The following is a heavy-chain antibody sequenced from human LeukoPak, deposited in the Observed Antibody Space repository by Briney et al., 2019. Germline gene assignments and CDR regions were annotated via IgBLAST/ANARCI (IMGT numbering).Heavy chain of an antibody. V-gene: IGHV3-53*01. CDR1: GFTVSSNY. CDR3: ARGRGSGSYPFDY. Sequence: GGSLRLSCAASGFTVSSNYMSWVRQVPGKGLEWVSVIYSGGRTYYADSVKGRFTISRDNSKNTLYLQMNSLRAEDTAVYYCARGRGSGSYPFDYWGQGTLVTVSS. J-gene: IGHJ4*02. D-gene: IGHD3-10*01. CDR2: IYSGGRT.